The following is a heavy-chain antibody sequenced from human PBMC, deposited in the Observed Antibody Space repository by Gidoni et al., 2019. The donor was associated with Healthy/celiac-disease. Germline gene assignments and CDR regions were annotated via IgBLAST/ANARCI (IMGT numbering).Heavy chain of an antibody. CDR1: GFTLSSYE. Sequence: EVQLVESGGGLVQPGGSLRLSCAASGFTLSSYEMNWVRQAPGKGLEWVSYISSRGSTIYYADSVKGRFTISRDNAKNSLYLQMNSLRAEDTAVYYCARDDSGYDLVGGDGLDPWGQGTLVTVSS. D-gene: IGHD5-12*01. J-gene: IGHJ5*02. CDR2: ISSRGSTI. V-gene: IGHV3-48*03. CDR3: ARDDSGYDLVGGDGLDP.